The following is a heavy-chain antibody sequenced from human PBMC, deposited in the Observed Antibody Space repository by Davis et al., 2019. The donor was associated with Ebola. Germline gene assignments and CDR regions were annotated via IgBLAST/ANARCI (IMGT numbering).Heavy chain of an antibody. CDR3: ARDFSWFRELSGWFDP. V-gene: IGHV4-59*12. Sequence: SETLSLTCTVSGGSISSYYWSWIRQPPGKGLEWIGYIYYSGSTNYNPSLKSRVTISVDKSKNQFSLKLSSVTAADTAVYYCARDFSWFRELSGWFDPWGQGTLVTVSS. CDR2: IYYSGST. D-gene: IGHD3-10*01. J-gene: IGHJ5*02. CDR1: GGSISSYY.